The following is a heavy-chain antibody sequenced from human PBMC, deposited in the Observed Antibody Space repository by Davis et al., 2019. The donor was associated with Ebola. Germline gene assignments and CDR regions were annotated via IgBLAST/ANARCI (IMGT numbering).Heavy chain of an antibody. Sequence: PSETLSLTCTVSGGSVSSGSYYWSWIRQPPGKGLEWIGEINHSGSTNYNPSLKSRVTISVDTSKNQFSLKLSSVTAADTAVYYCARGGSEYSSGWYLVYNWFDPWGQGTLVTVSS. CDR1: GGSVSSGSYY. V-gene: IGHV4-39*07. CDR2: INHSGST. CDR3: ARGGSEYSSGWYLVYNWFDP. D-gene: IGHD6-19*01. J-gene: IGHJ5*02.